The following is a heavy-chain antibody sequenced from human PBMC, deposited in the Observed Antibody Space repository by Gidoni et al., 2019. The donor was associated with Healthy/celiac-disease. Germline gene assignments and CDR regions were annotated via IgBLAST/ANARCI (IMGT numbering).Heavy chain of an antibody. V-gene: IGHV4-4*02. CDR1: GGSISSSNW. CDR3: ARDGKRISHLILGYYGMDV. D-gene: IGHD3-16*01. CDR2: IYHSGST. Sequence: QVQLQESGPGLVKPSGPLSLTCAVSGGSISSSNWWSWVRQPPGKGLEWIGEIYHSGSTNYNPSLKSRVTISVDKSKNQFSLKLSSVTAADTAVYYCARDGKRISHLILGYYGMDVWGQGTTVTVSS. J-gene: IGHJ6*02.